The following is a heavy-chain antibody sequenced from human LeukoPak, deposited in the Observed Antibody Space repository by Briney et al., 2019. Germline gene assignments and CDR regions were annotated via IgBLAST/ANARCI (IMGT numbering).Heavy chain of an antibody. CDR2: ISSSSSYI. V-gene: IGHV3-21*01. J-gene: IGHJ6*02. Sequence: PGGSLRLSCAASGFTFSSYSMNWVRQAPGKGLEWVSSISSSSSYIYYTDSVKGRFTISRDNAKNSLYLQMNSLRAGDTAVYYCARDLGSCSGGSCYSYYYYYAMDVWGQGTTVTVSS. CDR1: GFTFSSYS. D-gene: IGHD2-15*01. CDR3: ARDLGSCSGGSCYSYYYYYAMDV.